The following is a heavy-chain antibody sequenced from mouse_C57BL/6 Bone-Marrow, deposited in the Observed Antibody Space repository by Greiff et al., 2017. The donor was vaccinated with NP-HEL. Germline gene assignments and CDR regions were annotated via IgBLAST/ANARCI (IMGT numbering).Heavy chain of an antibody. CDR3: ARDYYGSSSYWYLDV. CDR2: ISGGGGNT. D-gene: IGHD1-1*01. CDR1: GFTFSSYT. Sequence: EVKVVESGGGLVKPGGSLKLSCAASGFTFSSYTMSWVRQTPEKRLEWVATISGGGGNTYYPDSVKGRVTISRDNAKNTLYLQMSSLRSEDTALYYCARDYYGSSSYWYLDVWGTGTTVTVSS. J-gene: IGHJ1*03. V-gene: IGHV5-9*01.